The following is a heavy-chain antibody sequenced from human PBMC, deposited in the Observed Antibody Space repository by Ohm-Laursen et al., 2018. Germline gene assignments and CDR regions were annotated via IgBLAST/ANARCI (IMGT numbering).Heavy chain of an antibody. Sequence: GTLSLTCIISGGAISSYYWSWIRQPAGKGLEWIGRINISGTIYNPSLKSRVTMSVDASKNQFSLNLSSVTAADTAVYYCAGRGYWGQGTLVTVSS. V-gene: IGHV4-4*07. D-gene: IGHD1-26*01. CDR2: INISGT. J-gene: IGHJ4*02. CDR3: AGRGY. CDR1: GGAISSYY.